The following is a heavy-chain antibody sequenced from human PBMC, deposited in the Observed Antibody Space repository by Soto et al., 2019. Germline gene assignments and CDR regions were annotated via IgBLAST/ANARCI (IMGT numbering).Heavy chain of an antibody. Sequence: QVQLQESGPGLVKPSQTLSLTCTVSGGSISSGGYYWSWIRQHPGKGLEWIGYIYYSGSTYYNPSRPRRVTISVDTSKNQFSLKLSSVPAADTAVYYCARDPRYSYGVGWFDPWGQGTLVTVSS. CDR3: ARDPRYSYGVGWFDP. J-gene: IGHJ5*02. D-gene: IGHD5-18*01. CDR2: IYYSGST. V-gene: IGHV4-31*03. CDR1: GGSISSGGYY.